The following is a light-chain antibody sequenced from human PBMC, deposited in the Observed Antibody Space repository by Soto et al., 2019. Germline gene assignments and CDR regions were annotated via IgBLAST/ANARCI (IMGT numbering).Light chain of an antibody. CDR3: QQYRCSPWT. J-gene: IGKJ1*01. V-gene: IGKV1-5*01. Sequence: DIQLTQSPSTLSASVGDTVTISCRASESLIGWLAWYQQRPGSAPKLLIYDASSLEGGVPSRFTGNGSGTEFSLTIGSLQPDDFGAYYCQQYRCSPWTFGQGTKVEIK. CDR2: DAS. CDR1: ESLIGW.